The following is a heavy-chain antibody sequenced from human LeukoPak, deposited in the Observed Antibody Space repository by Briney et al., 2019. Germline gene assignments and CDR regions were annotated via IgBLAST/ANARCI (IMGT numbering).Heavy chain of an antibody. D-gene: IGHD2-2*01. CDR1: GGSISSYY. V-gene: IGHV4-59*01. CDR3: ARTVVVPAAFNYSYYYYMDV. CDR2: IYYSGST. Sequence: SETLSLTCTVSGGSISSYYWSWIRQPPGKGLEWIGYIYYSGSTNYNPYLKSRVTISVDTSKNQFSLKLSSVTAADTAVYYCARTVVVPAAFNYSYYYYMDVWGKGTTVTVSS. J-gene: IGHJ6*03.